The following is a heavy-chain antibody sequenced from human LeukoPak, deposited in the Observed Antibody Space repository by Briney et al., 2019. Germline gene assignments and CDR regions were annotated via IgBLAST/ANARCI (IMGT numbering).Heavy chain of an antibody. V-gene: IGHV4-34*01. CDR2: INHSGST. CDR3: ARARRSLIIAAAGGVTFDI. CDR1: GGAFSGYY. J-gene: IGHJ3*02. D-gene: IGHD6-13*01. Sequence: SETLSLTCAVYGGAFSGYYSGWIREPPGKGVEWIGEINHSGSTNYNPSLKSRVTISVDTSKNQSSLKLSFVTAADTAVYYCARARRSLIIAAAGGVTFDIWGQGTMVTVSS.